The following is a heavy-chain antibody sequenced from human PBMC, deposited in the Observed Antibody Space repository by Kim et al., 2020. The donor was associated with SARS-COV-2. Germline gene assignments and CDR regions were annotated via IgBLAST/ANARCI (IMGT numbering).Heavy chain of an antibody. CDR1: GFTFSNYD. J-gene: IGHJ6*02. CDR3: ARDRKGSRYSSGWYSWHYYGMDV. V-gene: IGHV3-13*01. CDR2: LGTAGDT. D-gene: IGHD6-19*01. Sequence: GGSLRLSCAASGFTFSNYDMHWVRQATGKGLEWVSGLGTAGDTYYPGSVKGRFTISRENAKNSLYLQMNSLRAGDTAVYYCARDRKGSRYSSGWYSWHYYGMDVWGQGTTVTVSS.